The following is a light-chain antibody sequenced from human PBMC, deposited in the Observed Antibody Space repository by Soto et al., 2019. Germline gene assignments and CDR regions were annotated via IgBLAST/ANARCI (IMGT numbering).Light chain of an antibody. CDR1: SSDIGGYNY. CDR2: EVT. J-gene: IGLJ1*01. CDR3: SSYSSKTPPYV. V-gene: IGLV2-14*01. Sequence: QSALAQPASVSGSPGQSITISCTGGSSDIGGYNYVSWYQQHPGRAPRLLILEVTNRPSGVPDRFSGSKSGNTASLSIRGLQAEDEADYFCSSYSSKTPPYVFGTGTKVTV.